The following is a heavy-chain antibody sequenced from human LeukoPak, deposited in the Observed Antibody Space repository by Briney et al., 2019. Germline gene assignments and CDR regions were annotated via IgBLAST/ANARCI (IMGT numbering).Heavy chain of an antibody. CDR3: ASGIRDGYNSDY. D-gene: IGHD5-24*01. CDR2: ISAYNGNT. V-gene: IGHV1-18*01. Sequence: ALVKVSCKASGYTFTSYGISWVRQAPGQGLEWMGWISAYNGNTNYAQKLQGRVTMTTDTSTSTAYMELRSLRSDDTAVYYCASGIRDGYNSDYWGQGTLVTVSS. J-gene: IGHJ4*02. CDR1: GYTFTSYG.